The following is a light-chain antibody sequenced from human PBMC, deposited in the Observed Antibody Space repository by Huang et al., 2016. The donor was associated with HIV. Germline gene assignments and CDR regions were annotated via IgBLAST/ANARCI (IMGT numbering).Light chain of an antibody. CDR1: QSVSTN. CDR2: DSY. V-gene: IGKV3-11*01. J-gene: IGKJ1*01. Sequence: EIVLTQSPDTLSLSPGERATLACRASQSVSTNLAWYQQKPGQAPRLLIFDSYKRATGIPARCSGGGSGTDFALTISSLEPEDFAVYYCQQRSDWWTFGPGTKVEIK. CDR3: QQRSDWWT.